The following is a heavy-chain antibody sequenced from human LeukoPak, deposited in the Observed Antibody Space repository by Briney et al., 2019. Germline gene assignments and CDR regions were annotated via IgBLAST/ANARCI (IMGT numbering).Heavy chain of an antibody. Sequence: PGGSLRLTCAASGFTFSSYAMNWVRQAPGKGLEWVSLISGSGGSTYYADSVKGRFTISRDNSKNTLYLQMNSLRAEDTALYYCAKTGGSSGWYEDYWGQGPLVSVSS. D-gene: IGHD6-19*01. CDR2: ISGSGGST. CDR1: GFTFSSYA. J-gene: IGHJ4*02. V-gene: IGHV3-23*01. CDR3: AKTGGSSGWYEDY.